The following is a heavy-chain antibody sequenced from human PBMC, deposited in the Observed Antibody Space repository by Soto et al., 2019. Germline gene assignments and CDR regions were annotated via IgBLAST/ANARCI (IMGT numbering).Heavy chain of an antibody. CDR1: GFTFSTYG. Sequence: PGGSLRLSCAASGFTFSTYGMSWVRQAPVKGLEWVSGISGSGSTYFADSVKGRFTISRDNSTNTVYLQMNSLRAEDTAVYYCAKRSSGTCYSGAVSWGQGALVTVSS. J-gene: IGHJ5*02. V-gene: IGHV3-23*01. CDR3: AKRSSGTCYSGAVS. D-gene: IGHD2-15*01. CDR2: ISGSGST.